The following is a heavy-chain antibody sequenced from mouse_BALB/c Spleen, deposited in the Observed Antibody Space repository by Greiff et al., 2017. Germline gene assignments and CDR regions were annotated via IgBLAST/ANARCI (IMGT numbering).Heavy chain of an antibody. D-gene: IGHD2-14*01. CDR1: GFSLTSYG. CDR3: ARDRYRYDGYAMDY. CDR2: IWAGGST. J-gene: IGHJ4*01. Sequence: VKLVESGPGLVAPSQSLSITCTVSGFSLTSYGVHWVRQPPGKGLEWLGVIWAGGSTNYNSALMSRLSISKDNSKSQVFLKMNSLQTDDTAMYYCARDRYRYDGYAMDYWGQGTSVTVSS. V-gene: IGHV2-9*02.